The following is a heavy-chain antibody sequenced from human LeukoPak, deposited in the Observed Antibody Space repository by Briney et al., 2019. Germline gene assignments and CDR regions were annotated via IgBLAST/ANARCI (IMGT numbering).Heavy chain of an antibody. Sequence: PGGSLRLSCAASGFTFSSYAMHWVRQAPGKGLEWVAVISYDGSNKYYADSVKGRFTISRDNSKNTLYLQMNSLRAEDTAVYYCARSTPALQGAPGGYWGQGTLVTVSS. CDR3: ARSTPALQGAPGGY. J-gene: IGHJ4*02. V-gene: IGHV3-30*01. CDR2: ISYDGSNK. D-gene: IGHD1-26*01. CDR1: GFTFSSYA.